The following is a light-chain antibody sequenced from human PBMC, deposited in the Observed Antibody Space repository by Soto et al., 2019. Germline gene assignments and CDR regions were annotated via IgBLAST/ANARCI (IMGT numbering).Light chain of an antibody. CDR3: SSYAGSNTYVV. CDR1: SSDVGGYNY. CDR2: EVS. Sequence: QSALTQPPSASGSPGQSVTISCTGTSSDVGGYNYVYWYQQHPGKAPKLMIYEVSKRPSGVPDRFSGSKSGNTASLTVSGLQAEDEADYYCSSYAGSNTYVVFGGGTKVTVL. J-gene: IGLJ2*01. V-gene: IGLV2-8*01.